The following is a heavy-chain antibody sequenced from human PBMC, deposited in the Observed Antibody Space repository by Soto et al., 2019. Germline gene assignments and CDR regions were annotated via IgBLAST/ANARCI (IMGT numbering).Heavy chain of an antibody. CDR1: GLSLSSYW. Sequence: GSLRVSCAAAGLSLSSYWMHWVRQASGKGLVWVSRISFDGSTTTYADSVKGRFTISRDNAKNTLYLQMNSLRAEDTAVYYCARGGAHTAMANEYWGQGALVT. CDR3: ARGGAHTAMANEY. CDR2: ISFDGSTT. V-gene: IGHV3-74*01. J-gene: IGHJ4*02. D-gene: IGHD5-18*01.